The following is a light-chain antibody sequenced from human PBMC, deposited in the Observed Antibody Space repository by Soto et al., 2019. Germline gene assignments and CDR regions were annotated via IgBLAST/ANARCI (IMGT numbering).Light chain of an antibody. CDR3: QQSYSTPPYT. V-gene: IGKV1-39*01. CDR1: QSISSY. Sequence: DLQMTQSPSSLSASVGDRVTITCRASQSISSYLNWYQQKPGKAPKLLIYAASSLQSGVPSRFSCSGSGTDFSLTISSLQPEDFATYYCQQSYSTPPYTFGQGTKLEIK. J-gene: IGKJ2*01. CDR2: AAS.